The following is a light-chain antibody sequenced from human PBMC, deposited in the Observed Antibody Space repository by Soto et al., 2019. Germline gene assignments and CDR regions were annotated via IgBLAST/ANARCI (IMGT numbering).Light chain of an antibody. V-gene: IGKV3-11*01. Sequence: EIVLTQSPATPSLSPGERATLSCRASQSVSSYLAWYQQKPGQAPRLLIYHASNRATGIPARFSGSGSGTDFTLTISSLEPEDFAVYYCQQRSNWPPTWTFGQGTKVEIK. J-gene: IGKJ1*01. CDR2: HAS. CDR3: QQRSNWPPTWT. CDR1: QSVSSY.